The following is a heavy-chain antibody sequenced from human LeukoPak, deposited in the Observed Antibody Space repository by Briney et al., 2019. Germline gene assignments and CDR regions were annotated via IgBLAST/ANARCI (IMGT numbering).Heavy chain of an antibody. CDR3: AKDRPARTYSSSWYYFDY. CDR1: GYTFTSYY. Sequence: ASVKVSCKASGYTFTSYYMHWVRQAPGQGLEWMGIINPSGGSTSYAQKFQGRVTMTRDTSTSTVYMELSSLRSEDTAVYYCAKDRPARTYSSSWYYFDYWGQGTLVTVSS. D-gene: IGHD6-13*01. J-gene: IGHJ4*02. V-gene: IGHV1-46*01. CDR2: INPSGGST.